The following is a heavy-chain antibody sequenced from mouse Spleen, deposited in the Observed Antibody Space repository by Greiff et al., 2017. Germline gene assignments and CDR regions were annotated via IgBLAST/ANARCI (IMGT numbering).Heavy chain of an antibody. CDR3: ARDKTGTRFDY. CDR2: ISDGGSYT. J-gene: IGHJ2*01. Sequence: VHVKQSGGGLVKPGGSLKLSCAASGFTFSSYAMSWVRQTPEKRLEWVATISDGGSYTYYPDNVKGRFTISRDNAKNNLYLQMSHLKSEDTAMYYCARDKTGTRFDYWGQGTTLTVSS. D-gene: IGHD4-1*01. CDR1: GFTFSSYA. V-gene: IGHV5-4*01.